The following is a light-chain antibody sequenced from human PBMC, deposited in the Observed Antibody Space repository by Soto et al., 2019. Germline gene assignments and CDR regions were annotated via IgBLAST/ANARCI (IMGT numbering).Light chain of an antibody. V-gene: IGKV1D-13*01. CDR3: QQFNNYGT. Sequence: AIQLTQSPSSLSASVGDRVTITCRASQGISSALAWYQQKPGKAPKLLIYDASSLESGVPSRFSGSGSGTDFTLTISSLHPEDFATYYCQQFNNYGTFGQGTRLEIK. J-gene: IGKJ5*01. CDR1: QGISSA. CDR2: DAS.